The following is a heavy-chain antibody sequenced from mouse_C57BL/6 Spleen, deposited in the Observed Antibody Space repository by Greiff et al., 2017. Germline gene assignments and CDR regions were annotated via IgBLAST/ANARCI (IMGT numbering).Heavy chain of an antibody. V-gene: IGHV1-18*01. J-gene: IGHJ1*03. CDR2: INPNNGGT. CDR1: GYTFTDYN. Sequence: EVQLQQSGPELVKPGASVKIPCKASGYTFTDYNMDWVKQSHGKSLEWIGDINPNNGGTIYNQKFKGKATLTVDKSSSTAYMELRSLTSEDTAVYYCARAGYYGSSPYGYFDVWGTGTTVTVSS. CDR3: ARAGYYGSSPYGYFDV. D-gene: IGHD1-1*01.